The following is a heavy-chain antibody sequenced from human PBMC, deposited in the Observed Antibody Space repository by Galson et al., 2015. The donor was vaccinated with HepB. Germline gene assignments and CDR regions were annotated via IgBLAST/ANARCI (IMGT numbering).Heavy chain of an antibody. CDR1: GFTFTNYA. Sequence: LRLSCAASGFTFTNYAMNWVRQAPGKGLEWVSDVSGSGFRTSYADSVKGRFTISRDNSENIVYLHMSSLRADDTAVYYCAKHALGAGPTDYWGQGTLVTVS. V-gene: IGHV3-23*01. CDR3: AKHALGAGPTDY. CDR2: VSGSGFRT. J-gene: IGHJ4*02. D-gene: IGHD3-10*01.